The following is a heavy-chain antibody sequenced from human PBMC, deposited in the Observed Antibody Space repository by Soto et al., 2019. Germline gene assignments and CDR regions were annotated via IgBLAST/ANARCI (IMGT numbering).Heavy chain of an antibody. D-gene: IGHD6-19*01. CDR3: ARDLSMQWLEPAIFDY. V-gene: IGHV1-18*01. CDR2: ISAYNGNT. J-gene: IGHJ4*02. Sequence: GASVKVSCKASGYTFTSYGISWVRQDPGQGLEWMGWISAYNGNTNYAQKLQGRVTMTTDTSTSTAYMELRSLRSDDTAVYYCARDLSMQWLEPAIFDYWGQGTLVTVSS. CDR1: GYTFTSYG.